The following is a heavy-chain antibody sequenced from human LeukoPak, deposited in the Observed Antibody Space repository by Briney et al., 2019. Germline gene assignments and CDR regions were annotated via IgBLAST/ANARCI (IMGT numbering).Heavy chain of an antibody. Sequence: SETLSLTCAVSGYSISSGYYWGWIRQPPGKGLEWIGSIYHSGSTYYNPSLKSRVTISVDTSKNQSSLKLSSVTAADTAVYYCARPVTVVTPDWYFDLWGRGTLVTVSS. V-gene: IGHV4-38-2*01. CDR1: GYSISSGYY. D-gene: IGHD4-23*01. CDR2: IYHSGST. CDR3: ARPVTVVTPDWYFDL. J-gene: IGHJ2*01.